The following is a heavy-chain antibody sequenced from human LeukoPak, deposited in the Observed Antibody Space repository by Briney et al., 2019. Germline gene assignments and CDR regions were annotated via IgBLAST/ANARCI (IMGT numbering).Heavy chain of an antibody. J-gene: IGHJ5*02. CDR3: AKDRGTMIVVAPAFDP. Sequence: PGGSLRLSCAASGFIFSSYAMSWVRQAPGKGLEWVSAISGSGGSTYYADSVKGRFTISRDNSKNTLYLQMNSLRAEDTAVYYCAKDRGTMIVVAPAFDPWGQGTLVTVSS. CDR1: GFIFSSYA. CDR2: ISGSGGST. D-gene: IGHD3-22*01. V-gene: IGHV3-23*01.